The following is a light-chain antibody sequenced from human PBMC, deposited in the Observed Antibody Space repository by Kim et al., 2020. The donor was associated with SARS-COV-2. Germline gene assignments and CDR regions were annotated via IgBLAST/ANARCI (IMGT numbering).Light chain of an antibody. Sequence: PGEGAILSCRASQSIGIALGWYQHKPGQAPRRLIDGAAIRAAGIPDRFSGGGSGTDFTLTIGSLEPEDFAVYYCQQRNNWPPAVTFGGGTKVDIK. V-gene: IGKV3-11*01. CDR2: GAA. CDR3: QQRNNWPPAVT. CDR1: QSIGIA. J-gene: IGKJ4*01.